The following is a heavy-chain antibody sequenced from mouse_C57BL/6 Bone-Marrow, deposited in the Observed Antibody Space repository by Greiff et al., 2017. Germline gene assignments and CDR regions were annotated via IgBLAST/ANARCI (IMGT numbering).Heavy chain of an antibody. J-gene: IGHJ1*03. CDR3: ARSRALRYWYFDV. D-gene: IGHD3-1*01. V-gene: IGHV1-85*01. CDR2: IYPRDGST. Sequence: VKLQESGPELVKPGASVKLSCKASGYTFTSYDINWVKQRPGQGLEWIGWIYPRDGSTKYNEKFKGKATLTVDTSSSTAYLELHSLTSEDSAVYFCARSRALRYWYFDVWGTGTTVTVSS. CDR1: GYTFTSYD.